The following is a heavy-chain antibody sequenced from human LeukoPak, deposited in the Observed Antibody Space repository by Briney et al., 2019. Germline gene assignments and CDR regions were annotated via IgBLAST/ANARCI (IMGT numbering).Heavy chain of an antibody. V-gene: IGHV3-23*01. J-gene: IGHJ4*03. CDR1: GFTFSSYA. CDR2: ISGSGGST. CDR3: AKDLDYGDYEGYFDY. Sequence: PGGSLRLSCAASGFTFSSYAMSWVRQAPGKGLKWVSAISGSGGSTYYADSVKGRFTISRDNSKNTLYLQMNSLRAEDTAVYYCAKDLDYGDYEGYFDYWGQGTLVTVSS. D-gene: IGHD4-17*01.